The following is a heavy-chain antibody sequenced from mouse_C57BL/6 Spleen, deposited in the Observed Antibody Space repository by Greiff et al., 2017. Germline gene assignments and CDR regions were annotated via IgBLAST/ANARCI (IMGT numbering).Heavy chain of an antibody. V-gene: IGHV1-42*01. D-gene: IGHD1-1*01. CDR2: INPSTGGT. CDR1: GYSFTGYY. CDR3: AREGSHYVSSPYWYFDV. J-gene: IGHJ1*03. Sequence: VQLQQSGPELVKPGASVKISCKASGYSFTGYYMNWVKQSPEKSLEWIGEINPSTGGTTYNQKFKAKATLTVDKSSSTAYMQLKSLTSEDSAVYYCAREGSHYVSSPYWYFDVWGTGTTVTVSS.